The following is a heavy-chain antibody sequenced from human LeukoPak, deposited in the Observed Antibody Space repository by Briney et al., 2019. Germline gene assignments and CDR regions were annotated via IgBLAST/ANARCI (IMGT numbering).Heavy chain of an antibody. CDR3: AKDWELGS. D-gene: IGHD1-26*01. CDR1: GAPINSYY. V-gene: IGHV4-59*01. J-gene: IGHJ5*02. Sequence: SETLSLTCSVSGAPINSYYWNWIRQPPGKGLEWIGNTYNSGSTNYNPSLKSRVTISLDTSKNQFSLKMSSVTAADTAVYYCAKDWELGSWGQGTLVTVSS. CDR2: TYNSGST.